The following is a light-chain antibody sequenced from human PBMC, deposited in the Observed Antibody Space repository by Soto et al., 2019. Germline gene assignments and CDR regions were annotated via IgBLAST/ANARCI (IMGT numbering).Light chain of an antibody. J-gene: IGKJ4*01. CDR2: GAF. CDR1: RGVRSD. V-gene: IGKV1-6*01. Sequence: AIQMTQSPSSLSASVGDTGTISCRASRGVRSDVDWYQQWPGRVPKVLIYGAFNLHTGVPSRFSGSGYGSDFSLTISSLQPEDSESYYCVQDFNYPLTFGGGTKVDIK. CDR3: VQDFNYPLT.